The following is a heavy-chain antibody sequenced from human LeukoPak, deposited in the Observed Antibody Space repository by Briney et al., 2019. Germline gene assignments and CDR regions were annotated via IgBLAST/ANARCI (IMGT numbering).Heavy chain of an antibody. J-gene: IGHJ4*02. V-gene: IGHV4-38-2*02. CDR2: IYHNGNT. D-gene: IGHD3-22*01. Sequence: SETLSLTCTVFGYSISGAYSWGWIRQPPGKGLEWIGSIYHNGNTYYNSSLKSRVTISVDTSENQFSLKLSSVTAADTAVYYCASYKTYYDSSGNPFDYWGQGTLVTVSS. CDR1: GYSISGAYS. CDR3: ASYKTYYDSSGNPFDY.